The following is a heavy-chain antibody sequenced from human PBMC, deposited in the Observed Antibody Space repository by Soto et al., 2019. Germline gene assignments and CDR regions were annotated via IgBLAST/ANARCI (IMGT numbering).Heavy chain of an antibody. D-gene: IGHD3-22*01. CDR1: GFTFSNAW. V-gene: IGHV3-15*07. CDR3: TTEAYYYDSSGYYYLNVDY. Sequence: GGFLRLSCAASGFTFSNAWMNWVRQAPGKGLEWVGRIKSKTDGGTTDYAAPVKGRFTISRDDSKNTLYLQMNSLKTEDTAVYYCTTEAYYYDSSGYYYLNVDYWGQGTLVTVSS. CDR2: IKSKTDGGTT. J-gene: IGHJ4*02.